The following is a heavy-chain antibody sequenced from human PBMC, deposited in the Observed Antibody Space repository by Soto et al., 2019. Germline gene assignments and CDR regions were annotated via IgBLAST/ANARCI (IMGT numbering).Heavy chain of an antibody. J-gene: IGHJ4*02. D-gene: IGHD6-19*01. V-gene: IGHV1-3*01. CDR2: INGGNGNT. CDR3: ARDGAVAGNINFDY. CDR1: GYTFTNYA. Sequence: QVPLVQSGAEVKKPGASVKVSCKASGYTFTNYAMHWVRQAPGQRLEWMGWINGGNGNTKYSPKFQDRVTITRDTSASTADMELSSLRSEDTAIYYCARDGAVAGNINFDYWGQGILVTVSS.